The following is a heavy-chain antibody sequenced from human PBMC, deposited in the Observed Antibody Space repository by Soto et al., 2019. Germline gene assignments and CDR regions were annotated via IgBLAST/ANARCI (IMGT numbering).Heavy chain of an antibody. D-gene: IGHD3-10*01. CDR1: GFTFSDYS. V-gene: IGHV3-48*02. Sequence: EVQLVESGGGLVQPGGSLRLSCAASGFTFSDYSMDWVRQAPGKGLEWVSYISSSSSTIYYAGSVKGRFTISRDNAKNSLYLQMNSPRDEDTAVYYCARDAGSWGYWGQGTLVTVSS. J-gene: IGHJ4*02. CDR3: ARDAGSWGY. CDR2: ISSSSSTI.